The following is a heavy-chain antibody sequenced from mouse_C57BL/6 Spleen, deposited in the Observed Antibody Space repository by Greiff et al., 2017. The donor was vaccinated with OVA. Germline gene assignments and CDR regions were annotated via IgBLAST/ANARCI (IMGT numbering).Heavy chain of an antibody. D-gene: IGHD1-1*01. CDR3: ARSEDYGSSTDY. V-gene: IGHV1-82*01. CDR1: GYAFSSSW. J-gene: IGHJ2*01. CDR2: IYPGDGDT. Sequence: VQLQQSGPELVKPGASVKISCKASGYAFSSSWMNWVKQRPGKGLEWIGRIYPGDGDTNYNGKFKGKATLTADKSSSTAYMQLSSLTSEDSAVYFCARSEDYGSSTDYWGQGTTLTVSS.